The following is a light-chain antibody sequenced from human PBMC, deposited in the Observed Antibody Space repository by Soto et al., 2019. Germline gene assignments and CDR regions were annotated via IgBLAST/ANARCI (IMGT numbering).Light chain of an antibody. CDR3: LQHYNYPRT. Sequence: AIPMTQSPSSLSASVGDRVTIACRASQGIRNDFVWYQQKPGKAPNLLIYAASSLQSGVPSRFSGSGSGTDFTLTISSLQPEDFATYYCLQHYNYPRTFGQGTKVEIK. V-gene: IGKV1-6*01. CDR2: AAS. J-gene: IGKJ1*01. CDR1: QGIRND.